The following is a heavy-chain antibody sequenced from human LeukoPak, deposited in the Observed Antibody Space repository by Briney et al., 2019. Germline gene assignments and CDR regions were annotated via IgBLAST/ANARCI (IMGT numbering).Heavy chain of an antibody. CDR2: IIPILGIA. CDR3: ARGNSPNGWTISFDI. CDR1: GGTFSSYA. Sequence: SVKVSCKASGGTFSSYAISWVRQAPGQGLEWMGRIIPILGIANYAQKFQGRVTITADKSTSTAYMELSSLRAEDTAVYYCARGNSPNGWTISFDIWGQGTMVTVSS. V-gene: IGHV1-69*04. D-gene: IGHD3-3*01. J-gene: IGHJ3*02.